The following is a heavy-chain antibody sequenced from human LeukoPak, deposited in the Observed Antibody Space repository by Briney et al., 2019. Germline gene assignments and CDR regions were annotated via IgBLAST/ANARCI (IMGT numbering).Heavy chain of an antibody. CDR2: INPNSGGT. Sequence: GASVKVSCKASGYTFTAYYIHWVRQAPGQGLEWMGRINPNSGGTDFAQKFQGRVTMTRDTSIGTAYMELSRLRSDDTAIYYCARGGTEAGSGDYWGQGTLVTVSS. V-gene: IGHV1-2*06. CDR1: GYTFTAYY. J-gene: IGHJ4*02. CDR3: ARGGTEAGSGDY. D-gene: IGHD3-10*01.